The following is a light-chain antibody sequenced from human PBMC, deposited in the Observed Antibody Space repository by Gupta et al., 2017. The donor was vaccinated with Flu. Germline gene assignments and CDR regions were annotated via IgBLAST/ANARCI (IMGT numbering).Light chain of an antibody. J-gene: IGLJ2*01. Sequence: VKITCTLSSGHSRDGIAWLQQQPQKGPRYLIMVNSDGSRSTGDAVPFRVSDSGSTAALTITRSNVESDDDYYYYSQTWTTGMRVFGGGTKLTVL. CDR3: QTWTTGMRV. V-gene: IGLV4-69*01. CDR2: VNSDGSR. CDR1: SGHSRDG.